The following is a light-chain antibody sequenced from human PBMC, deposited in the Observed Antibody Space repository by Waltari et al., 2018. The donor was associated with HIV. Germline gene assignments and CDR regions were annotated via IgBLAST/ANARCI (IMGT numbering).Light chain of an antibody. CDR1: QSISSH. CDR2: AAS. Sequence: DIQMTQSPSSLSASVGDRVTITCRASQSISSHLHWYQQKPGKAPKLLIYAASSLQSGVPSRFSGSGSGTDFTLTISSLQPEDFATYYFQQSYSTPALTFGGGTKVEIK. CDR3: QQSYSTPALT. V-gene: IGKV1-39*01. J-gene: IGKJ4*01.